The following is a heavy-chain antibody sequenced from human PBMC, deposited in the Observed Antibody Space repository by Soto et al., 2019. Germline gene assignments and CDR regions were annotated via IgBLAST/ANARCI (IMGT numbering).Heavy chain of an antibody. J-gene: IGHJ4*02. CDR2: VYRTGGT. CDR3: SNGRYGSFDY. Sequence: QLQLQESGPGLVKPWETLSLTCTVSGASVSSSTYYWGWVRQPPGKGLEWIGSVYRTGGTYYSPSLKSRVAISVDPSKKHLSLNLESVTAADTAVYFCSNGRYGSFDYWGQGTLVTVSS. V-gene: IGHV4-39*02. CDR1: GASVSSSTYY. D-gene: IGHD3-10*01.